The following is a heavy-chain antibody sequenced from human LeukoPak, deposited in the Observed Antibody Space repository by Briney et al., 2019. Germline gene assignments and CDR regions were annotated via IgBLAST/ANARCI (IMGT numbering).Heavy chain of an antibody. Sequence: PSETLSLTCTVSGGSISSSCCSWGWIRQPPGKGLEWIGSAHYSGSTYYNPSLKSRVTISVDTSKNQFSLKLSSVTAADTAVYYCARLTGTYYYYYMDVWGKGTTVTVSS. CDR3: ARLTGTYYYYYMDV. CDR2: AHYSGST. CDR1: GGSISSSCCS. V-gene: IGHV4-39*07. D-gene: IGHD1-7*01. J-gene: IGHJ6*03.